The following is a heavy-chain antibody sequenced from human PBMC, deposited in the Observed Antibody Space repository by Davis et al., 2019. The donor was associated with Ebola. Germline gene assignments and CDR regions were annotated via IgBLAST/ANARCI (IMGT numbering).Heavy chain of an antibody. CDR1: GGSVSSGSYY. Sequence: PSETLSLTCTVSGGSVSSGSYYWSWIRQPPGKGLEWIGYIDNSGTTHYNPSLKSRITISVDTSKNQFSLKLISVSAADTAVYYCARTSAAAADPWGQGTLVTVSS. V-gene: IGHV4-61*01. D-gene: IGHD6-13*01. CDR2: IDNSGTT. CDR3: ARTSAAAADP. J-gene: IGHJ5*02.